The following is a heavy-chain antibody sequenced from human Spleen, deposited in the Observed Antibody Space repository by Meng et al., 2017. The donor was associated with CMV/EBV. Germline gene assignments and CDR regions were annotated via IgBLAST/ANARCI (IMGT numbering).Heavy chain of an antibody. CDR1: GFTFTNAW. CDR3: ARGRIVGATN. V-gene: IGHV3-15*01. Sequence: GESLKISCAASGFTFTNAWMSWVRQAPGKGLEWVGRIKTNTDGGTTDYAAPVQGRFTISRDDSKNTLYLQMNSLKTEDTAVYYCARGRIVGATNWGQGTLVTVSS. J-gene: IGHJ4*02. D-gene: IGHD1-26*01. CDR2: IKTNTDGGTT.